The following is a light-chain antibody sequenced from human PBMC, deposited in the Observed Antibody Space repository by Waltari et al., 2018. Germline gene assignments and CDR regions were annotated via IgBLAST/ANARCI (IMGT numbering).Light chain of an antibody. J-gene: IGKJ2*01. CDR1: QSVNNNY. CDR2: GIS. Sequence: EIVLTQSPGTLSLSPGERATLSCRASQSVNNNYLAWYQAKPGQAPRLLIYGISLRATGVPDRFSGGGSGTDFTFTISRLEPEDFAVYYCRHYGGSPKYTFGQGTKLEIK. CDR3: RHYGGSPKYT. V-gene: IGKV3-20*01.